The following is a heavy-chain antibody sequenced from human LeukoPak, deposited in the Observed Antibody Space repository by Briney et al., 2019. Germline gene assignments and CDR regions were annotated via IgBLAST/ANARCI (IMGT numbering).Heavy chain of an antibody. D-gene: IGHD3-10*01. CDR3: ARDQYYGSGSYYTLGY. CDR1: GGSISSYY. V-gene: IGHV4-59*12. J-gene: IGHJ4*02. Sequence: PSETLSLTCTVSGGSISSYYWSWIRQPPGKGLEWIGYLYYSGSTYYNPSLKSRVTISVDTSKNQFSLKLSSVTAADTAVYYCARDQYYGSGSYYTLGYWGQGTLVTVSS. CDR2: LYYSGST.